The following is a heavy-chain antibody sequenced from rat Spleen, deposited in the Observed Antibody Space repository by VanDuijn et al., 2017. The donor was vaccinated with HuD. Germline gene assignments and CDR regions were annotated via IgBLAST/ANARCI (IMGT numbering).Heavy chain of an antibody. V-gene: IGHV5-22*01. CDR3: AKVTYYGYYYFDY. D-gene: IGHD1-9*01. J-gene: IGHJ2*01. CDR2: ITYEGSSS. CDR1: GFTFSDYY. Sequence: EVQLVESGGGLVQPGRSLKLSCVVSGFTFSDYYMAWVRQAPEKGLEWVASITYEGSSSYYGDSVKGRFTISRDNAKSTLYLQMNSLRSEDTATYYCAKVTYYGYYYFDYWGQGVMVTVSS.